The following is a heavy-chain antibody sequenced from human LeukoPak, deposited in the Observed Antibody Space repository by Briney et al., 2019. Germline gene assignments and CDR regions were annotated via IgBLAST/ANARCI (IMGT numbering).Heavy chain of an antibody. CDR3: ASMGIVVAGTYYMDV. CDR1: GGTFSSYA. J-gene: IGHJ6*03. CDR2: IIPIFGTA. V-gene: IGHV1-69*06. Sequence: ASVKVSCKASGGTFSSYAISWVRQAPGQGLEWMGGIIPIFGTANYAQKFQGRVTITADKSTSTAYMELSSLRSEDTAVYYCASMGIVVAGTYYMDVWGKGTTVTVSS. D-gene: IGHD6-19*01.